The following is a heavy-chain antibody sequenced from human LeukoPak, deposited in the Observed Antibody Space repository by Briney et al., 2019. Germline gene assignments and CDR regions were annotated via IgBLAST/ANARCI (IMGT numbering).Heavy chain of an antibody. V-gene: IGHV4-59*01. D-gene: IGHD3-16*01. CDR2: ISSSGST. CDR1: GDSFSSYH. J-gene: IGHJ4*02. CDR3: ARVGRGDHTWGSYYCDH. Sequence: SESLSLTCTVSGDSFSSYHWSWLRQPPGKGLEWIGYISSSGSTSYNPSLKSRVTISVDTSRNQFSLRLNSMTAADTAVYYCARVGRGDHTWGSYYCDHWGQGTLVSVSS.